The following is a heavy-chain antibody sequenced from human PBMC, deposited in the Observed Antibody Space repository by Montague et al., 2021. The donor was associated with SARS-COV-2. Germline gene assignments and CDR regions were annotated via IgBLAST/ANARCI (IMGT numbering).Heavy chain of an antibody. J-gene: IGHJ3*02. CDR2: ISGSGGTT. CDR1: GLTFSNYA. Sequence: SLRLSWAASGLTFSNYAMSWVRPAPGKGPECVSGISGSGGTTYYADSVKGRFTISRDNSKNTLYLQMNSLRAEDTAVYYCANPKGAFDIWGQGTMVTVSS. CDR3: ANPKGAFDI. V-gene: IGHV3-23*01.